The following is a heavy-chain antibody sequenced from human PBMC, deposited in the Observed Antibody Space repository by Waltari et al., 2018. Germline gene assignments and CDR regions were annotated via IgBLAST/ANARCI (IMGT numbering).Heavy chain of an antibody. CDR2: IYQTGNT. Sequence: QVHLQESGPGLVKASETLSLTCNVPGYFISSGYYWGWIRQPPGKGLEWIGTIYQTGNTYYNPSLKSRVTISVGTSKTQFSLQVRSVTAADTAVYYCARGSVIAHFDYWGQGTLVTVSS. J-gene: IGHJ4*02. CDR3: ARGSVIAHFDY. V-gene: IGHV4-38-2*02. CDR1: GYFISSGYY. D-gene: IGHD2-21*01.